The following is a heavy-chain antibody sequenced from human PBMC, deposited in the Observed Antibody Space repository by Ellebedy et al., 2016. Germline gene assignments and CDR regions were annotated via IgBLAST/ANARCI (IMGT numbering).Heavy chain of an antibody. CDR2: IDWDDDK. CDR1: GFSLSTSGMR. CDR3: ASTGIAAAGIYYYYGMDV. Sequence: SGPTLVKPPQTLTLTCTFSGFSLSTSGMRVSWIRQPPGKALEWLARIDWDDDKFYSTSLKTRLTISKDTSKNQVVLTMTNMDPVDTATYYCASTGIAAAGIYYYYGMDVWGQGTTVTVSS. J-gene: IGHJ6*02. D-gene: IGHD6-13*01. V-gene: IGHV2-70*04.